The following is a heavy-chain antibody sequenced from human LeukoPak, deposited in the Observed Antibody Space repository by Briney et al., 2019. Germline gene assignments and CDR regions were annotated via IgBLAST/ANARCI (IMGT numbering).Heavy chain of an antibody. D-gene: IGHD2-21*01. J-gene: IGHJ5*02. CDR3: AREARIPVRTPRGFDP. V-gene: IGHV1-18*01. CDR2: ISPYNDNT. Sequence: GASVKVSCRASGYPFTSYVISWVRQAPGQGLEWLEWISPYNDNTNYTQKLQGRVPMPPATSPSTAYMELRSLRSDDTAVYCCAREARIPVRTPRGFDPRGQGTLVTVYS. CDR1: GYPFTSYV.